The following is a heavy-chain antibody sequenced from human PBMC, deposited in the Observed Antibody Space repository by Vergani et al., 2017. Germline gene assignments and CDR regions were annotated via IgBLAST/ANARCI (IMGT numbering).Heavy chain of an antibody. J-gene: IGHJ6*03. CDR3: ARVDTQVPATSHFYYMDV. D-gene: IGHD6-25*01. CDR2: IFYSGTT. V-gene: IGHV4-31*03. CDR1: GYSISSGDHC. Sequence: QVQLQESGPGLVKPSETLSLTCTVSGYSISSGDHCWTWIRQRPGKGLEWIGYIFYSGTTYDNPSLRSRLTISVDTSQNQFSLKLRSVTAADTAGYYCARVDTQVPATSHFYYMDVWGKGTTVVVSS.